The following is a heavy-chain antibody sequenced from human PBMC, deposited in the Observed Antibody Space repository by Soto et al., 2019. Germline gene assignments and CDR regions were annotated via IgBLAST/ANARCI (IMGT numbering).Heavy chain of an antibody. D-gene: IGHD1-1*01. CDR3: AHARRRDAAFGI. CDR1: GFSFSTRGVG. J-gene: IGHJ3*02. Sequence: QIPLKESGPTLVKPTQTLTLTCTFSGFSFSTRGVGVGWIRQPPEKALEWLALIYWDDDSRYSPSLKSRLTITKYTSKNQVVLTRPNMDPVDTATYYCAHARRRDAAFGIWGQGTMVTVAS. V-gene: IGHV2-5*02. CDR2: IYWDDDS.